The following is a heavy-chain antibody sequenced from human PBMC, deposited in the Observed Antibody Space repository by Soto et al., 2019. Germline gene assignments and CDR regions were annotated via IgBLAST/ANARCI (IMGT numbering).Heavy chain of an antibody. J-gene: IGHJ4*02. CDR3: AREFPDYVWGSYRPFDY. CDR2: IIPIFGTA. V-gene: IGHV1-69*06. CDR1: GGTFSSYA. Sequence: ASVKVSCKASGGTFSSYAISWVRQAPGQGLEWMGGIIPIFGTANYAQKFQGRVTITADKSTSTAYMELSSLRSEDTAVYYCAREFPDYVWGSYRPFDYWGQGTLVTVSS. D-gene: IGHD3-16*02.